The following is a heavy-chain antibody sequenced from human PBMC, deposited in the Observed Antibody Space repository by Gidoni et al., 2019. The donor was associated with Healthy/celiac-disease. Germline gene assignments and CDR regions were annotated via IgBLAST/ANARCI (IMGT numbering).Heavy chain of an antibody. CDR2: ISGSGGST. V-gene: IGHV3-23*01. Sequence: EVQLLESGGGLVQPGGSLRLSCAASGLRFSSYAMGWVRQAPGKGLEWVSAISGSGGSTYYADSVKGRFTISRDNSKNTLYLQMNSLRAEDTAVYYCAKASRARYSSSPRSYNWFDPWGQGTLVTVSS. J-gene: IGHJ5*02. CDR3: AKASRARYSSSPRSYNWFDP. D-gene: IGHD6-6*01. CDR1: GLRFSSYA.